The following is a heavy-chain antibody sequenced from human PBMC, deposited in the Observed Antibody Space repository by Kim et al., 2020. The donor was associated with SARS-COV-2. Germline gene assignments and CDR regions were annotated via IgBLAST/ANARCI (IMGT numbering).Heavy chain of an antibody. CDR1: GFTFSNAW. CDR3: TTVWIQLWLRTPSHFDY. Sequence: GGSLRLSCAASGFTFSNAWMSWVRQAPGKGLEWVGRIKSKTDGGTTDYAAPVKGRFTISRDDSKNTLYLQMNSLKTEDTAVYYCTTVWIQLWLRTPSHFDYWGQGTLVTVSS. J-gene: IGHJ4*02. D-gene: IGHD5-18*01. CDR2: IKSKTDGGTT. V-gene: IGHV3-15*01.